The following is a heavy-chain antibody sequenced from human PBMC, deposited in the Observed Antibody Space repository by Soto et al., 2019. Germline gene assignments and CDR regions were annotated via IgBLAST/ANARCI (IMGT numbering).Heavy chain of an antibody. CDR3: ARAENCSDGICYSEYFQR. CDR1: GYIFTAYS. V-gene: IGHV1-46*01. Sequence: GASVKVSCKASGYIFTAYSMHWVRRAPGQGLQWMGVVNPSGGSTNYAQKFQGRITLTRDTSRNTFYMDLSSLTSEDTAVYYCARAENCSDGICYSEYFQRWGQGTLVTVSS. CDR2: VNPSGGST. J-gene: IGHJ1*01. D-gene: IGHD2-15*01.